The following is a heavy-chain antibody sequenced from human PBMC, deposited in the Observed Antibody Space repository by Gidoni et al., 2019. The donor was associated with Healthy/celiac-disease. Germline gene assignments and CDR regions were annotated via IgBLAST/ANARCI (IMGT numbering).Heavy chain of an antibody. D-gene: IGHD6-13*01. CDR2: ISGSGGSK. CDR1: GFTFSSYA. CDR3: AKVGGSSWYRSYFDY. J-gene: IGHJ4*02. Sequence: EVQLLESGGGLVQPGGSLRLSCAASGFTFSSYAMSWVRQAPGKGLEWVSAISGSGGSKYYADSVKGRFTISRDNSKNTLYLQMNSLRAEDTAVYYCAKVGGSSWYRSYFDYWGQGTLVTVSS. V-gene: IGHV3-23*01.